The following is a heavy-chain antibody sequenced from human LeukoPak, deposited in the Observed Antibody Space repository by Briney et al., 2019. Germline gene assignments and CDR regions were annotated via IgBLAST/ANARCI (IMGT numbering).Heavy chain of an antibody. CDR1: GFTFSNYG. J-gene: IGHJ6*04. CDR2: ISGSSSYI. CDR3: AELGITMIGGV. V-gene: IGHV3-21*06. Sequence: GGSLRLSCAASGFTFSNYGMNWVRQAPGKGLEWVSSISGSSSYIYYADSVRGRFTISRDNAKSSLYLQMNSLRAEDTAVYYCAELGITMIGGVWGKGTTVTISS. D-gene: IGHD3-10*02.